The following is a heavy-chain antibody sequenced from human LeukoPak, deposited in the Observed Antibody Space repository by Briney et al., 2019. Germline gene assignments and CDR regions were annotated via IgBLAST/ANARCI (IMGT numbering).Heavy chain of an antibody. CDR1: GYTLTGYY. Sequence: ASVKVSCKASGYTLTGYYMHWVRQAPGQGLEWMGWINPNNGGTNYAQKFQGRVTMTRDTSISTAYMELSRLRSDDTAVYYCARLGPPHYTSGSYLDYWGQGTLVTVSS. CDR2: INPNNGGT. V-gene: IGHV1-2*02. J-gene: IGHJ4*02. CDR3: ARLGPPHYTSGSYLDY. D-gene: IGHD3-10*01.